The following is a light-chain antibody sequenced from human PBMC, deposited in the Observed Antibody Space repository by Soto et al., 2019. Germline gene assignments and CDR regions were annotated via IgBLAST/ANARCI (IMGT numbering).Light chain of an antibody. J-gene: IGKJ2*01. Sequence: EIGMTQSPATLSLSPGERATLSCRASQSVSGYLAWYQHKPGQAPRLLIYDASNRATGIPARFSGSGSVTDFTLTISSLEPEDFAVYYCQQRSNWPVTFGQGTKLEIK. V-gene: IGKV3-11*01. CDR3: QQRSNWPVT. CDR2: DAS. CDR1: QSVSGY.